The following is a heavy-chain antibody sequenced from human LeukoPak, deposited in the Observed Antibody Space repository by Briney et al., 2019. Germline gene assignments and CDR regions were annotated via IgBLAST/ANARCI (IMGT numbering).Heavy chain of an antibody. J-gene: IGHJ4*02. CDR2: IGGYDGDR. CDR3: ARDLWRVYDTSGYYRDFDF. CDR1: GFPFISYG. Sequence: ASVKVSCKASGFPFISYGFSWVRQAPGQGLEWMGWIGGYDGDRHYAQKFQGRVTITTDTSASTAYMELRGLRSDDTAVYYCARDLWRVYDTSGYYRDFDFWGQGTLVTVSS. D-gene: IGHD3-22*01. V-gene: IGHV1-18*01.